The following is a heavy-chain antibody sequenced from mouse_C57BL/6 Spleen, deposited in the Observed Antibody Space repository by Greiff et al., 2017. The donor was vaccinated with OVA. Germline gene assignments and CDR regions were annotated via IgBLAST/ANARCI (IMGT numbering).Heavy chain of an antibody. Sequence: VKVVESGAELMKPGASVKLSCKATGYTFTGYWIEWVKQRPGHGLEWIGEILPGSGSTNYNEKFKGKATFTADTSSNTAYMQLSSLTTEDSAIYYCARWGITTVVATLDYWGQGTTLTVSS. CDR2: ILPGSGST. J-gene: IGHJ2*01. CDR1: GYTFTGYW. CDR3: ARWGITTVVATLDY. V-gene: IGHV1-9*01. D-gene: IGHD1-1*01.